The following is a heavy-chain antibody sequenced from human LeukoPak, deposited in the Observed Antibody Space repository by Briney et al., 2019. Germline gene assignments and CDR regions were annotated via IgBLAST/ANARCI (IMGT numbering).Heavy chain of an antibody. CDR1: GLTCSSYG. D-gene: IGHD2-15*01. J-gene: IGHJ3*02. V-gene: IGHV3-30*02. Sequence: GGSLRLSCAASGLTCSSYGMHWVRQAPGKGLEWVAFIRYDGSNKYYADSVKGRFTISRDNSKNTLYLQMNSLRAEDTAVYYCAKDYYRGQYCSGGSCYSLGLDAFDIWGQGTMVTVSS. CDR2: IRYDGSNK. CDR3: AKDYYRGQYCSGGSCYSLGLDAFDI.